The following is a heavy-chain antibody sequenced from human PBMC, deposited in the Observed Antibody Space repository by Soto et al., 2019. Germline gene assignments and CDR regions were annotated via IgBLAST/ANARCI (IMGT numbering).Heavy chain of an antibody. CDR3: ARRTYGSGND. CDR2: IYYSGTT. D-gene: IGHD3-10*01. V-gene: IGHV4-39*02. Sequence: QLQLQESGPGLVKPSETLSLTCTVSGGSISSSNYYWGWIRQPPGKGLEWIGIIYYSGTTYYNPSLXXRVNISVDTAKTHLSLKLSSVTAADTAVYYCARRTYGSGNDWGQGTLVTVSS. CDR1: GGSISSSNYY. J-gene: IGHJ4*02.